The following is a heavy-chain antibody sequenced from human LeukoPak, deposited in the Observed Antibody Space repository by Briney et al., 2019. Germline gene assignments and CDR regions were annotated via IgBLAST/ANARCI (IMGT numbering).Heavy chain of an antibody. CDR1: GYTFTSYD. D-gene: IGHD1-26*01. CDR3: AAVGATGWFDP. Sequence: ASVKVSCKASGYTFTSYDINWVRQATGKGLEWMGCMNPNSGNTGYAPQFQGRVTMTRTTSRTTAYMELSGSRSEDTAVYYCAAVGATGWFDPWGQGTLVTVSS. J-gene: IGHJ5*02. CDR2: MNPNSGNT. V-gene: IGHV1-8*01.